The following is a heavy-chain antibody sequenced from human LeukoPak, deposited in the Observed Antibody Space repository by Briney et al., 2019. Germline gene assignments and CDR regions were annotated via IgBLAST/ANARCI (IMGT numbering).Heavy chain of an antibody. V-gene: IGHV3-43*01. CDR1: GFTFDDYA. J-gene: IGHJ4*02. CDR2: IRWDGTNT. D-gene: IGHD3-22*01. CDR3: AKAHYYDTSSFDSAFWGTRPLDY. Sequence: GGPLRLSCAASGFTFDDYAMHWVRQAPGKGLEWVSLIRWDGTNTYYADSVKGRFTISRDNIKKSLYLQMNSLRTEDTALYYCAKAHYYDTSSFDSAFWGTRPLDYWGPGTLVTVSP.